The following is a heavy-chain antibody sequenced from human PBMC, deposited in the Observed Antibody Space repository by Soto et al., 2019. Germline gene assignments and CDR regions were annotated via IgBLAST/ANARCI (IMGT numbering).Heavy chain of an antibody. D-gene: IGHD5-12*01. CDR3: ARRGLLGYSGYGYFDF. CDR1: GFSLATSGAG. CDR2: IFWDDDK. Sequence: QMTLKESGPTLVKPTQTLTLTCTFSGFSLATSGAGVGWIRQPPGKALEGLAVIFWDDDKSYSTSLKSRLTITKDTSKNQVVITMTNMDPADTATYYCARRGLLGYSGYGYFDFWGQGTLVTVSS. J-gene: IGHJ4*02. V-gene: IGHV2-5*02.